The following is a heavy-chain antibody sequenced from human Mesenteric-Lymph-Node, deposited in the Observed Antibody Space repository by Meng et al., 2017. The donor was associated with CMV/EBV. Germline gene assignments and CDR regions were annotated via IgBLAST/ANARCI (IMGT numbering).Heavy chain of an antibody. CDR1: SYY. V-gene: IGHV4-39*07. CDR3: ARGSVASNMVRGVIREYNWFDP. Sequence: SYYWGWIRQPPGKGLEWIGSIYYSGSTYYNPSLKSRVTISVDTSKNQFSLKLSSVTAADTAVYYCARGSVASNMVRGVIREYNWFDPWGQGTLVTVSS. J-gene: IGHJ5*02. CDR2: IYYSGST. D-gene: IGHD3-10*01.